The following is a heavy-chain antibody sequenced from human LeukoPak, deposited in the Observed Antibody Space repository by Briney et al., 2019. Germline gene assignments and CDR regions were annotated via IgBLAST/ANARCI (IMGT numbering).Heavy chain of an antibody. V-gene: IGHV1-24*01. CDR2: FDPEDGET. CDR1: GYTLTELS. Sequence: ASVKVSCKVSGYTLTELSMHWVRQAPGKGLEWMGGFDPEDGETIYAQKFQGRVTMTRDTSTSTVYMELSSLRSEDTAVYYCARVLMATIAPFDYWGQGTLVTVSS. J-gene: IGHJ4*02. D-gene: IGHD5-24*01. CDR3: ARVLMATIAPFDY.